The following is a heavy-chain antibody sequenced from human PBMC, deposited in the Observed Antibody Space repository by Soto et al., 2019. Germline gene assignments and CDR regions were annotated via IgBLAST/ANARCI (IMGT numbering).Heavy chain of an antibody. D-gene: IGHD3-10*01. V-gene: IGHV3-23*01. CDR1: GFTFSSYA. CDR3: AKFPSLLWFGELSYYWFDY. Sequence: GGSLRLSCAASGFTFSSYAMSWVRQAPGKGLEWVSAISGSGGSTYYADSVKGRFTISRDNSKNTLYLQMNSLRAEDTAVYYCAKFPSLLWFGELSYYWFDYWGQGTLVTVSS. J-gene: IGHJ4*02. CDR2: ISGSGGST.